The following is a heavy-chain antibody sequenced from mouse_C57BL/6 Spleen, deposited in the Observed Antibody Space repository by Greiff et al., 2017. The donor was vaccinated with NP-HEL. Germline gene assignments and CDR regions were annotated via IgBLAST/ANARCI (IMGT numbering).Heavy chain of an antibody. CDR3: ARGDGSSLFDD. Sequence: VQLQQSGAELMKPGASVKLSCKATGYTFTGYCINWVKQRPGHGLEWIGEILPGSGSTNYNEKFKGKATLTADNSSNTAYMELSSLTTEDAAIYCCARGDGSSLFDDWGQGTTLTVAS. CDR1: GYTFTGYC. D-gene: IGHD1-1*01. CDR2: ILPGSGST. V-gene: IGHV1-9*01. J-gene: IGHJ2*01.